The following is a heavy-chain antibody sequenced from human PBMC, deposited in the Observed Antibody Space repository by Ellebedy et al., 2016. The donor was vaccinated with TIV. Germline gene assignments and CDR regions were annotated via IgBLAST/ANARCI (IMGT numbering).Heavy chain of an antibody. Sequence: GESLKISCVASGFDLRNYWMSWVRQAPGKGLEWVANIKGDASEDYYLDSVKGRFTISRDNLKRSLYLQVNSLRVEDTAVYFCAREDGNWLDPWGQGTLVTVAS. CDR3: AREDGNWLDP. D-gene: IGHD4-23*01. V-gene: IGHV3-7*01. CDR1: GFDLRNYW. CDR2: IKGDASED. J-gene: IGHJ5*02.